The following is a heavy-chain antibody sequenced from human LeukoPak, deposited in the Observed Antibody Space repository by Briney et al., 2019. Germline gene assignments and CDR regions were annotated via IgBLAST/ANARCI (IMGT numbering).Heavy chain of an antibody. CDR3: ARDRWLDF. CDR1: GGSISSGDYY. J-gene: IGHJ4*02. Sequence: SETLSLTCTVSGGSISSGDYYWSWIRQPPGKGLEWIGYIYYSGNTNYNPSLKSRVTISLDTSKNQFSLKLTSVTAADTAVYYCARDRWLDFWGQGTLVTVSS. V-gene: IGHV4-61*08. CDR2: IYYSGNT. D-gene: IGHD4-23*01.